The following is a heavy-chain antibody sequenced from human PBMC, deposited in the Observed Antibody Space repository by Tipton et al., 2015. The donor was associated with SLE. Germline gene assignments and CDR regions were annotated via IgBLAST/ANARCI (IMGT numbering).Heavy chain of an antibody. CDR1: GFTFSSFA. Sequence: SLRLSCAASGFTFSSFAMHWVRQAPGKGLEYVSAISSEGTTYYANSVKGRFTISRENSRNTLYLQMHNLRVDDTAVYYCAKDRTGNYYYHMDVWGTGTTVTVS. CDR3: AKDRTGNYYYHMDV. CDR2: ISSEGTT. D-gene: IGHD1-14*01. J-gene: IGHJ6*03. V-gene: IGHV3-64*01.